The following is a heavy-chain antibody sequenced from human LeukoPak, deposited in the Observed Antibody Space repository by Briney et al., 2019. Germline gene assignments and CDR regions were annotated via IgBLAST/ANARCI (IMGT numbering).Heavy chain of an antibody. D-gene: IGHD2-2*01. J-gene: IGHJ4*02. CDR2: ISTSGSST. Sequence: GGSLRLSCAASGLTFNNYVKSWVRQPPGKGLEWVSGISTSGSSTYYADSVKGRFTISRDNSKNTLYLQMNSLRAEDTAVYYCAKDRSTNDASFDYWGQGTLVTVSS. CDR1: GLTFNNYV. CDR3: AKDRSTNDASFDY. V-gene: IGHV3-23*01.